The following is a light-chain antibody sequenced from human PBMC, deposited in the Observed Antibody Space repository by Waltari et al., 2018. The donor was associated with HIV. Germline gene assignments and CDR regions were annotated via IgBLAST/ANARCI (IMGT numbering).Light chain of an antibody. CDR3: AAWDDSVSGWA. Sequence: QSVLTQAPSASGTTGQRVTLSCSGTGSNVGVNFVSWYQQLPGMAPKLLIYSNNERPSRVPDRFSGSKSGTSASLAISGLRSEDEAVYFCAAWDDSVSGWAFGEGTKVTVL. CDR2: SNN. CDR1: GSNVGVNF. J-gene: IGLJ2*01. V-gene: IGLV1-47*01.